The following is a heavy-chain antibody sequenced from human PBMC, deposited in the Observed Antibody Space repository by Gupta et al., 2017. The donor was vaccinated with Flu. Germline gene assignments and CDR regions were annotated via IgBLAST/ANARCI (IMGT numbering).Heavy chain of an antibody. CDR1: GFTFSSYA. V-gene: IGHV3-23*01. Sequence: EVQLLESGGGLVEPGGSLRLSCAASGFTFSSYAMGWVRRPPGKGLEVGSAISGRGQSTNYTDDVRGRFTISRENSKNTLYLQMNRLRGEDTAVYYCAKDVTTWDESPGYYEWFDPRGQGTLVTVSS. D-gene: IGHD3-22*01. J-gene: IGHJ5*02. CDR2: ISGRGQST. CDR3: AKDVTTWDESPGYYEWFDP.